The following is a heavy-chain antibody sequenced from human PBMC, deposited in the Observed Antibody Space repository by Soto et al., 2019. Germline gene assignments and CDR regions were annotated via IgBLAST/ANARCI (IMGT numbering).Heavy chain of an antibody. V-gene: IGHV3-53*01. CDR1: GFTVSSNY. CDR2: IYSGGST. Sequence: GSLRLSCAASGFTVSSNYMSWVRQAPGKGLEWVSVIYSGGSTYYADSVKGRFTISRDNSKNTLYLQMNSLRAEDTAVYYCARALGERLRLGELSLWGQGTPVTVSS. D-gene: IGHD3-16*02. J-gene: IGHJ4*02. CDR3: ARALGERLRLGELSL.